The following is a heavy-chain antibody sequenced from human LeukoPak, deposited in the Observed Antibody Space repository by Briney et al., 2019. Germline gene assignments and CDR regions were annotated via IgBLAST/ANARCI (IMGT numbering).Heavy chain of an antibody. CDR2: INPSGGST. J-gene: IGHJ4*02. D-gene: IGHD2-2*01. CDR3: ARASTPAATGY. V-gene: IGHV1-46*01. CDR1: GYTFTSYY. Sequence: ASETVSCKASGYTFTSYYMHWVRQAPGQGLEWMGIINPSGGSTDYAQKFQGRVTMTRDTSTSTVYMELSSLGSEDTAVYYCARASTPAATGYWGQGTLVTVSP.